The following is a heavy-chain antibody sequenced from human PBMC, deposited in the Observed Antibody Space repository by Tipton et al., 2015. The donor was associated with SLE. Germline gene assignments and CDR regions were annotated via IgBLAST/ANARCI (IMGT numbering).Heavy chain of an antibody. CDR1: GGSFGSGGYY. Sequence: TLSLTCTVSGGSFGSGGYYWTWVRQSAGKGLEFIGRIYTSGSTNYNPSLESRVTISVDTSKNQFYLRLTSVTAADTAVYYCARGGAFWSGPTSYYYFFYYMDVWGEGTTVTVSS. V-gene: IGHV4-61*02. CDR2: IYTSGST. D-gene: IGHD3-3*01. CDR3: ARGGAFWSGPTSYYYFFYYMDV. J-gene: IGHJ6*03.